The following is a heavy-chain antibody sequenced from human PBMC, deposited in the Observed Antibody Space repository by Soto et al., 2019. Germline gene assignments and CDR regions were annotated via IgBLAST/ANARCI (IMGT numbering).Heavy chain of an antibody. CDR3: AREPGFGFGYSYGFASLG. J-gene: IGHJ6*02. D-gene: IGHD5-18*01. V-gene: IGHV1-18*01. CDR1: GYTFSKYG. CDR2: ISGDNGNT. Sequence: ASLKVSCKVSGYTFSKYGISWVRQGPGQVLEWMGWISGDNGNTHYEEKVQDRIKMTTDTSTSTTYLELRSLRSEDTAVYFCAREPGFGFGYSYGFASLGWGQGATVNV.